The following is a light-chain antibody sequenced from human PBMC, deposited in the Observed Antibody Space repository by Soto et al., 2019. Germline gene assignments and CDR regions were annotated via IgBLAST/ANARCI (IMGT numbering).Light chain of an antibody. CDR3: QQYGGSPRT. CDR1: QTVSSSY. Sequence: EVVLTQSPGTLSLSPGDRATLSCRASQTVSSSYLAWYQQKPGQAPRLLIYAASSRATGIPDRFSGSGSGTDFTLTISGLEPEDFAVYYCQQYGGSPRTFGQGTMVEVK. CDR2: AAS. V-gene: IGKV3-20*01. J-gene: IGKJ1*01.